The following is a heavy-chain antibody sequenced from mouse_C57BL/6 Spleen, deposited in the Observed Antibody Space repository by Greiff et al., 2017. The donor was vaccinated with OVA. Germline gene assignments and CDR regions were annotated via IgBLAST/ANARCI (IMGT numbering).Heavy chain of an antibody. Sequence: EVQLQESGPGLVKPSQSLSLTCSVTGYSITSGYYWNWIRQFPGNKLEWMGYISYDGSNNYNPSLKNRISITRDTSKNQFFLKLNSVTTEDTATYYCAREEDFYSGFAYWGQGTLVTVSA. D-gene: IGHD2-1*01. CDR2: ISYDGSN. CDR1: GYSITSGYY. V-gene: IGHV3-6*01. CDR3: AREEDFYSGFAY. J-gene: IGHJ3*01.